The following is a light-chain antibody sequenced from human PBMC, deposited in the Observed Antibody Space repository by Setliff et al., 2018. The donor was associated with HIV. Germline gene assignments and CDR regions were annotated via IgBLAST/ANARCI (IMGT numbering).Light chain of an antibody. CDR3: QSYDSSLSAYV. V-gene: IGLV2-14*01. Sequence: QSALTQPASVSGSPGQSITISCTGTSRDVGGYNYVSWYQQHPGKAPKLIIYEVRNRPSGVSNCFSGSKSGNTASLTITGLQAEDEADYYCQSYDSSLSAYVFGTGTKVTVL. CDR2: EVR. J-gene: IGLJ1*01. CDR1: SRDVGGYNY.